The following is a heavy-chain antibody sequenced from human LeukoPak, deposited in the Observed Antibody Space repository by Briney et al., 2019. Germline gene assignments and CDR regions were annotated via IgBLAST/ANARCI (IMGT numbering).Heavy chain of an antibody. Sequence: PSETLSLTCTVSGGSISSGSYYWSWIRQPAGKGLEWIGRIYTSGSTNYNPSLKSRVTISVDTSKNQFSLKLSSVTAADTAVYSCARERTPYSSIRTYYFDYWGQGTLVTVSS. CDR1: GGSISSGSYY. J-gene: IGHJ4*02. CDR3: ARERTPYSSIRTYYFDY. CDR2: IYTSGST. D-gene: IGHD6-13*01. V-gene: IGHV4-61*02.